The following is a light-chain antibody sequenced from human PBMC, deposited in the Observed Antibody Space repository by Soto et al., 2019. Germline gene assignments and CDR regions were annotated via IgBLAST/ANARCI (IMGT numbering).Light chain of an antibody. CDR2: GAS. CDR3: QQYNNWPPIT. J-gene: IGKJ5*01. Sequence: PGERATLSCRASQSVSSNLACYQQKPGQAPRLLIYGASTRATGIPARFSGSGSGTEFTLTISSLQSEDFAVYYCQQYNNWPPITFGQGTRLEIK. CDR1: QSVSSN. V-gene: IGKV3-15*01.